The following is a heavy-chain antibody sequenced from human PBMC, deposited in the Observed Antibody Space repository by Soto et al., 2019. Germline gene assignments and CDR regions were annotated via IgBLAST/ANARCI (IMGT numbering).Heavy chain of an antibody. Sequence: QVQLQESGPGLVKPSGTLSLTCAVSGGSISSSNWWSWVRQPPGKGLEWIGEIYHSGSTNYNPSLKSRVTRSVDKSQNQFSLKLSSVIAADTAVYYCARVSGSYYYGMDVWGQGTTVTVSS. J-gene: IGHJ6*02. D-gene: IGHD1-26*01. V-gene: IGHV4-4*02. CDR1: GGSISSSNW. CDR2: IYHSGST. CDR3: ARVSGSYYYGMDV.